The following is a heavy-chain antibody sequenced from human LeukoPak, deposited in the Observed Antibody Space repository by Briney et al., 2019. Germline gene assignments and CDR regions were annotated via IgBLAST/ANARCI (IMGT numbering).Heavy chain of an antibody. CDR1: GGTFSSYA. CDR2: IIPILGIA. CDR3: ASPSGSYYSL. V-gene: IGHV1-69*04. Sequence: SVKVSCKASGGTFSSYAISWVRQAPGQGLEWMGRIIPILGIANHAQKFQGRVTITADKSTSTAYMELSSLRSEDTAVYYCASPSGSYYSLWGQGTLVTVSS. D-gene: IGHD1-26*01. J-gene: IGHJ4*02.